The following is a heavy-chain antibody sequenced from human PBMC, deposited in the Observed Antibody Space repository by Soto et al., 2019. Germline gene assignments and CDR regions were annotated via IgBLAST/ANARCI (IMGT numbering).Heavy chain of an antibody. Sequence: EVQLVESGGGWVQPGRSLRLSCAASGFAFDDYTMHWVRQVPGKGLEWVSGINWNSDTVGYADSVKGRFTISRDNARNSLYLQMDSLRAEDTALYYCAKTMAVVVMTDAFDIWGQGTMVTVSS. J-gene: IGHJ3*02. D-gene: IGHD3-22*01. CDR3: AKTMAVVVMTDAFDI. CDR2: INWNSDTV. CDR1: GFAFDDYT. V-gene: IGHV3-9*01.